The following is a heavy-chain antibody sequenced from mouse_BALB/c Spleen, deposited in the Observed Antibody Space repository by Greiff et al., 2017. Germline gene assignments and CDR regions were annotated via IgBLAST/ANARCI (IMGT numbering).Heavy chain of an antibody. J-gene: IGHJ3*01. CDR1: GFTFSSYA. D-gene: IGHD2-2*01. CDR2: ISSGGST. Sequence: EVMLVESGGGLVKPGGSLKLSCAASGFTFSSYAMSWVRQTPEKRLEWVASISSGGSTYYPDSVKGRFTISRDNARNILYLQMSSLRSEDTAMYYCARGYYGYDGFAYWGQGTLVTVSA. CDR3: ARGYYGYDGFAY. V-gene: IGHV5-6-5*01.